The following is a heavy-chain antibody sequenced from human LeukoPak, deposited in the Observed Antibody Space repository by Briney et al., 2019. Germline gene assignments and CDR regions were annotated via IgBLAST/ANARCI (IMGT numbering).Heavy chain of an antibody. J-gene: IGHJ4*02. CDR2: IYTSGST. CDR1: GGSISSYY. CDR3: ARDRIWFGERYYFDY. D-gene: IGHD3-10*01. Sequence: SETLPLTCTVSGGSISSYYWSWIRQPAGKGLEWIGRIYTSGSTNYNPSLKSRVTMSVDTSKNQFSLKLSSVTAADTAVYYCARDRIWFGERYYFDYWGQGTLVTVSS. V-gene: IGHV4-4*07.